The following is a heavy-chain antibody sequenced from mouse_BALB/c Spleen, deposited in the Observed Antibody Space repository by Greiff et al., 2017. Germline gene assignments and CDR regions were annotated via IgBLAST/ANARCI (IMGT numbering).Heavy chain of an antibody. Sequence: QVQLQQPGAELVKPGASVKLSCKASGYTFTSYWMHWVKQRPGQGLEWIGEIDPSDSYTNYNQKFKGKATLTVDKSSSTAYMQLSSLTSEDSAVYYCARSGLWVLRSTAYWGQGTLVTVSA. J-gene: IGHJ3*01. V-gene: IGHV1-69*02. CDR2: IDPSDSYT. CDR1: GYTFTSYW. D-gene: IGHD3-1*01. CDR3: ARSGLWVLRSTAY.